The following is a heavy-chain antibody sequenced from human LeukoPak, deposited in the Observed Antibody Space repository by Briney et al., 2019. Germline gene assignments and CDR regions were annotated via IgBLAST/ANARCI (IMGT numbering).Heavy chain of an antibody. Sequence: SETLSLTCAVSGGSISSSDWWSWVRQPPGKGLEWIGEIYHSGSTNYNPSLKSRVTISVDTSKNQFSLKLSSVTAADTAVYYCARHSILKSSSLVLNWFDPWGQGTLVTVSS. CDR3: ARHSILKSSSLVLNWFDP. CDR2: IYHSGST. J-gene: IGHJ5*02. CDR1: GGSISSSDW. V-gene: IGHV4-4*02. D-gene: IGHD6-13*01.